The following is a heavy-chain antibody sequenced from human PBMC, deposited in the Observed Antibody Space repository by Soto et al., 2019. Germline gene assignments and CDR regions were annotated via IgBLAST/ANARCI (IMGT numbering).Heavy chain of an antibody. Sequence: QITLKESGPTLVKPTQTLTLTCTFSGFSLSTTGVGVGWIRQPPGKALEWLALIYWDDDKRYNPSLNSRLTITKDTSKYXVXLXMXXMDPVDTATYYCVQSRCGGDCLQSYSSHSYYGLDVWGQGTTVTVSS. CDR3: VQSRCGGDCLQSYSSHSYYGLDV. D-gene: IGHD2-21*02. CDR1: GFSLSTTGVG. CDR2: IYWDDDK. V-gene: IGHV2-5*02. J-gene: IGHJ6*02.